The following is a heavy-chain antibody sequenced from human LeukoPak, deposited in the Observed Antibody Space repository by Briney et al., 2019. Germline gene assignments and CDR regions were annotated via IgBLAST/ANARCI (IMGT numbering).Heavy chain of an antibody. J-gene: IGHJ4*02. CDR3: ARELPSYGLDY. CDR1: GYTFTSYY. D-gene: IGHD5-18*01. Sequence: ASVTVSCKASGYTFTSYYMHWVRQAPGQGLEWMGIINPSGGSTSYAQKFQGRVTMTRDTSTSTVYMELSSLRSEDTAVYYCARELPSYGLDYWGQGTLVTVSS. V-gene: IGHV1-46*01. CDR2: INPSGGST.